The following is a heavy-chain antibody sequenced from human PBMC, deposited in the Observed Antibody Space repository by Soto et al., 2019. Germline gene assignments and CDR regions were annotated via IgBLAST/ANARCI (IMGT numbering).Heavy chain of an antibody. J-gene: IGHJ6*02. V-gene: IGHV1-46*01. CDR1: GYTFTSYA. D-gene: IGHD3-3*01. CDR3: ARNYDFRSGYSGVQGYYYYGMDV. Sequence: SVKVSCKASGYTFTSYAMHWVRQAPGQGLEWMGIINPSGGSTSYAQKFQGRATMTRDTSTSTVYMELSSLRSEDTAVYYCARNYDFRSGYSGVQGYYYYGMDVWGQGTTVTVSS. CDR2: INPSGGST.